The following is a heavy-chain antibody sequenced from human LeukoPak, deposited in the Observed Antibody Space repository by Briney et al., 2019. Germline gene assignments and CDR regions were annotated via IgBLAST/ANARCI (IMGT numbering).Heavy chain of an antibody. CDR3: AKVRGDSGYYVLPLFDC. CDR2: ISGSGGST. V-gene: IGHV3-23*01. D-gene: IGHD3-22*01. J-gene: IGHJ4*02. Sequence: GGSLRLSCAASGFTFSSYAMSWVRQAPGKGLEWVSAISGSGGSTYYADSVKGRFTISRDNSKNTLYLQMNSLRAADTAVYYCAKVRGDSGYYVLPLFDCWGQGTLVTVSS. CDR1: GFTFSSYA.